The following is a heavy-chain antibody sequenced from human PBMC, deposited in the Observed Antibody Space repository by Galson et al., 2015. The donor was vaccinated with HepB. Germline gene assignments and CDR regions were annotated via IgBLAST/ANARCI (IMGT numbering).Heavy chain of an antibody. J-gene: IGHJ5*02. D-gene: IGHD2-15*01. CDR1: GFTFSGSA. Sequence: LRLSCAASGFTFSGSAMHWVRQASGKGLEWVGRIRSQANSYATAYAASVKGRFTISRDDSKNTAYLQMNSLKTEDTAVYYCTRSDCSGGSCWFDPWGQGTLVTVSS. V-gene: IGHV3-73*01. CDR2: IRSQANSYAT. CDR3: TRSDCSGGSCWFDP.